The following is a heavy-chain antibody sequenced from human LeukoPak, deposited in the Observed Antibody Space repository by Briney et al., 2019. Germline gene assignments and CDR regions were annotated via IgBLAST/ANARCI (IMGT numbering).Heavy chain of an antibody. J-gene: IGHJ6*03. V-gene: IGHV1-69*05. Sequence: SVKVSCKASGGTFSSYAISWVRQAPGQGLEWMGGIIPIFGTANYAQKFQGRVTITTDESTSTAYMELSSLRSEDTAVYYCARGVGATYYYYYMDVWGKGTTVTVSS. CDR3: ARGVGATYYYYYMDV. D-gene: IGHD1-26*01. CDR1: GGTFSSYA. CDR2: IIPIFGTA.